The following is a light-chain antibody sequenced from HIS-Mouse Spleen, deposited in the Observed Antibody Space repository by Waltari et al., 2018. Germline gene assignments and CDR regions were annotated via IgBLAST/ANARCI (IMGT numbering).Light chain of an antibody. CDR2: KVS. J-gene: IGKJ1*01. CDR1: QSLVYSDGNTD. V-gene: IGKV2D-30*01. Sequence: DVVMTQSPLPRPVTLGQPASISCRSSQSLVYSDGNTDLNWFQQGPGQYPRRLICKVSNWDSGVPDRFSGSGSGTDFTLKISRVEAEGVGVYYCTWTFGQGTKVEIK. CDR3: TWT.